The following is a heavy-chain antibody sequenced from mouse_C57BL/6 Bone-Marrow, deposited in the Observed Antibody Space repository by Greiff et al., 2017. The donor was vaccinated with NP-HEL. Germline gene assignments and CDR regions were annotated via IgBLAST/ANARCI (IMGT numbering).Heavy chain of an antibody. CDR1: GFTFSDYY. V-gene: IGHV5-12*01. Sequence: EVHLVESGGGLVQPGGSLKLSCAASGFTFSDYYMYWVRQTPEKRLEWVAYISNGGGSTYYPDTVKGRFTISRDNAKNTLYLQMSRLKSEDTAMYYCARPAQATPWFAYWGQGTLVTVSA. CDR2: ISNGGGST. CDR3: ARPAQATPWFAY. J-gene: IGHJ3*01. D-gene: IGHD3-2*02.